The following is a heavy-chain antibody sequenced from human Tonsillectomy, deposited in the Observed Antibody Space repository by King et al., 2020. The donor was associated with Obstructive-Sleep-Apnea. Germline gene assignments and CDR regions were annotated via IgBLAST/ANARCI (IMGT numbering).Heavy chain of an antibody. V-gene: IGHV4-38-2*02. CDR3: ARDLRFYGMDV. D-gene: IGHD3-16*01. J-gene: IGHJ6*02. Sequence: QLQESGPGLVKPSETLSLTCTVSDFSISSGYYWGWIRQPPGKGLDWIGNIFHTGSTYYNPSLKSRVTISVFTSKNPFSLKLSSVTAADTAVYYCARDLRFYGMDVWGQGTTVTVSS. CDR1: DFSISSGYY. CDR2: IFHTGST.